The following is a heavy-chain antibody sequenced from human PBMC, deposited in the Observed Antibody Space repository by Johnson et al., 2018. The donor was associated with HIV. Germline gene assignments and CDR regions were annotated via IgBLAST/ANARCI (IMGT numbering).Heavy chain of an antibody. CDR1: GFTFSSYA. Sequence: QVQLVESGGGLVQPGGSLRLSCAASGFTFSSYAMSWVRQAPGKGLEWVAVIWYDGSNKYYADSVKGRFTISRDNSKNTLYLQMNSLRAEDTAVYYCVRATTPHDAFDIWRQGTMVTVSS. CDR2: IWYDGSNK. CDR3: VRATTPHDAFDI. J-gene: IGHJ3*02. V-gene: IGHV3-33*08. D-gene: IGHD1-1*01.